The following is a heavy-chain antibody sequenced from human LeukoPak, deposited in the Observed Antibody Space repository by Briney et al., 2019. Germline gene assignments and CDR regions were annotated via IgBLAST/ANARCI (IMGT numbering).Heavy chain of an antibody. J-gene: IGHJ3*02. CDR3: ARVVVVPAAMVAFDI. CDR2: IYYSGST. D-gene: IGHD2-2*01. CDR1: GGSISSYY. V-gene: IGHV4-59*01. Sequence: SETLSLTCTVSGGSISSYYWSWIRQPPGKGLEWIGYIYYSGSTNYNPSLKSRVAISVDTSKNQFSLKLSSVTAADTAVYYCARVVVVPAAMVAFDIWGQGTMVTVSS.